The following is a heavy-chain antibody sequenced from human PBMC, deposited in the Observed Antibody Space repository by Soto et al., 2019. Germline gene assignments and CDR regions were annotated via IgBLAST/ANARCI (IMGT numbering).Heavy chain of an antibody. D-gene: IGHD3-10*01. CDR3: AHTNYYGSWYFDS. Sequence: QITLRESGPTLVKPTQTLTLTCSFSGSSLGTTGVGVGWIRQPPGEALEWLALIYWDNDKRYSPSLKSRLTITKDTAKHQVVLTLTDMAPVHTATYFCAHTNYYGSWYFDSCVQGTLVIVSS. CDR1: GSSLGTTGVG. CDR2: IYWDNDK. J-gene: IGHJ4*02. V-gene: IGHV2-5*02.